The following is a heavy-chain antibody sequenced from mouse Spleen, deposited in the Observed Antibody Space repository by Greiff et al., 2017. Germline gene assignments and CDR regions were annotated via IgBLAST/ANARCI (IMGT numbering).Heavy chain of an antibody. CDR3: ARGWLLAWFAY. CDR2: INPSNGGT. V-gene: IGHV1-53*01. Sequence: QLQQPGTELVKPGASVKLSGKASGYTFTSYWMHWVKQRPGQGREWIGNINPSNGGTNYNEKFKSEATLTVDKSSSTAYMQLSSLTSEDSAVYYCARGWLLAWFAYWGQGTLVTVSA. CDR1: GYTFTSYW. D-gene: IGHD2-3*01. J-gene: IGHJ3*01.